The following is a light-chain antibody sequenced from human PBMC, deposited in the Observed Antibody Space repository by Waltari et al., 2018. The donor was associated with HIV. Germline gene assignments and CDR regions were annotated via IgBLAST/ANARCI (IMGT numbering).Light chain of an antibody. CDR3: QSFDSGLTAVV. V-gene: IGLV1-40*01. CDR1: SSNLGAGFD. Sequence: QSVLTQPPSVSGAPGQRVSISCTGSSSNLGAGFDAQWYQQLPGAAPILLIYDNNHRPSGVPGRFSGSRSGTSASLAITGLQADDEADYYCQSFDSGLTAVVFGGGTKLTVL. CDR2: DNN. J-gene: IGLJ2*01.